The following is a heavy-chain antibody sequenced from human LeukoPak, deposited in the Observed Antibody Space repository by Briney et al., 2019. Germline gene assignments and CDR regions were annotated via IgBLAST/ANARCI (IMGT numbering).Heavy chain of an antibody. V-gene: IGHV4-61*05. J-gene: IGHJ5*02. CDR3: ARHGYSSGSLAWFDP. CDR1: GGSISSSSYY. D-gene: IGHD6-19*01. CDR2: IYYSGST. Sequence: SETLSLTCTVSGGSISSSSYYWGWIRQPPGKGLEWIGYIYYSGSTNYNPSLKSRVTISVDTSKNQFPLKLSSVTAADTAVYYCARHGYSSGSLAWFDPWGQGTQVTVSS.